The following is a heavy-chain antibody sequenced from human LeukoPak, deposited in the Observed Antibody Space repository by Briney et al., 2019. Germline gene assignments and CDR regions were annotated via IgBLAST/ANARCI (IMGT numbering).Heavy chain of an antibody. CDR3: AKDRPYSSSWYGAGDY. D-gene: IGHD6-13*01. V-gene: IGHV3-23*01. CDR2: ISGTGGGT. CDR1: GVTFSSYG. Sequence: GGTLRLSCAASGVTFSSYGMTWGRQALGKGLQWVSSISGTGGGTYYAESAKGRCTISRDNFQNTLSLQMNSLRAAATAAYYSAKDRPYSSSWYGAGDYWGQGTLVTVSS. J-gene: IGHJ4*02.